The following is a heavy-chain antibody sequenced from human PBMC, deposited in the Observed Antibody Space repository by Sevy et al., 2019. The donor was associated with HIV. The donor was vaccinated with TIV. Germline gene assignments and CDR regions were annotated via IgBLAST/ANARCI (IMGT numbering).Heavy chain of an antibody. V-gene: IGHV3-72*01. CDR1: GFTFSDHY. J-gene: IGHJ4*02. D-gene: IGHD6-13*01. Sequence: GGSLRLSCAASGFTFSDHYMEWVRQAPGKGLEWVGRIRNKADSYTTEYAASVKGRFTISRDDSKNLLYLLMNSLKTEDTAVDYCATHAGIAAAGRVFDYWGQGTLVTVSS. CDR2: IRNKADSYTT. CDR3: ATHAGIAAAGRVFDY.